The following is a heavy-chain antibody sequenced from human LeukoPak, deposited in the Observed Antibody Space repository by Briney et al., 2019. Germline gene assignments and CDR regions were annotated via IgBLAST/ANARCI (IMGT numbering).Heavy chain of an antibody. V-gene: IGHV4-30-2*01. CDR2: IYHSGST. Sequence: LRLSCAASGFTFSSYAMSWVRQAPGKGLEWIGYIYHSGSTYYNPSLKSRVTISVDRSKNQFSLKLSSVTAADTAVYYCARAKMVRGVVWYFDLWGRGTLVTVSS. CDR1: GFTFSSYA. J-gene: IGHJ2*01. CDR3: ARAKMVRGVVWYFDL. D-gene: IGHD3-10*01.